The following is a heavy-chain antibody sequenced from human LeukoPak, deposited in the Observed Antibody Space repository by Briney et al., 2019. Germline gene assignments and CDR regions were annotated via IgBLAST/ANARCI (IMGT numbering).Heavy chain of an antibody. CDR2: INPNSGGT. D-gene: IGHD1-26*01. Sequence: ASVKVSCKASGYTFTGYYIHWVRQAPGQGLEWMGWINPNSGGTNYAQKFQGRVTMTRDTSIGTGYMDLTRLRSDDTAVYYCATVRMGATPFDYWGQGTLLTVSS. CDR1: GYTFTGYY. J-gene: IGHJ4*02. V-gene: IGHV1-2*02. CDR3: ATVRMGATPFDY.